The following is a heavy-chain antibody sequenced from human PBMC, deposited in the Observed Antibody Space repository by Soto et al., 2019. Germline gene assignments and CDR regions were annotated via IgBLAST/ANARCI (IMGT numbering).Heavy chain of an antibody. CDR1: GGSISSYY. CDR3: ARGSDDILTGYYYFDY. D-gene: IGHD3-9*01. Sequence: PSETLSLTCTVSGGSISSYYWSWIRQPPGKGLEWIGYIYYSGSTNYNPSLKSRVTISVDTSKNQFSLELSSVTAADTAVYYCARGSDDILTGYYYFDYWGQGTLVTVSS. V-gene: IGHV4-59*08. J-gene: IGHJ4*02. CDR2: IYYSGST.